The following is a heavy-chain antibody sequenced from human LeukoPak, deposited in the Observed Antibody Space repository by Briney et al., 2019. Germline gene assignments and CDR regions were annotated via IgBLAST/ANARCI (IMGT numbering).Heavy chain of an antibody. CDR1: GFDFSLYA. Sequence: GRSLRLSCAASGFDFSLYAMHWVRQAPGKGLEWVAVMWSDGSIKKYADSVKGRFSVSRDNFKNTLYLQMNSLRAEDTAVYYCARDIVYSWFDPWGQGTLVTVSS. CDR3: ARDIVYSWFDP. J-gene: IGHJ5*02. CDR2: MWSDGSIK. D-gene: IGHD2-15*01. V-gene: IGHV3-33*01.